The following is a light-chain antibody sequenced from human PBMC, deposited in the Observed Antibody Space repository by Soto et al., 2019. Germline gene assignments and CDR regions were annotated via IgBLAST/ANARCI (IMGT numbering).Light chain of an antibody. CDR2: DAS. V-gene: IGKV1-33*01. CDR3: QQYVNLVT. Sequence: DIQMTQSPSSLSASVGDRVTITCQASQDISNRLNWYQQKPGKAPKLLINDASNLEAGVPSRFSGSGSGTDFTFTISSLQPEDIATYYWQQYVNLVTFGGGTKLAIK. CDR1: QDISNR. J-gene: IGKJ4*01.